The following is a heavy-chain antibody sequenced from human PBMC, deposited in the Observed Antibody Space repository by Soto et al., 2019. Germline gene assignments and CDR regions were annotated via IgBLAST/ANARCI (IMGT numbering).Heavy chain of an antibody. D-gene: IGHD3-3*01. J-gene: IGHJ5*02. CDR2: INPDSGGT. CDR1: GYTFTGYY. Sequence: GASVKVSCKASGYTFTGYYMHWVRQAPGQGLEWMGRINPDSGGTNYAQKFQGWVTTTRDTSISTAYMELSRLRSDDTAVYYCARQVHDFWSGYYSSSTDNWFDPWGQGTLVTVSS. CDR3: ARQVHDFWSGYYSSSTDNWFDP. V-gene: IGHV1-2*04.